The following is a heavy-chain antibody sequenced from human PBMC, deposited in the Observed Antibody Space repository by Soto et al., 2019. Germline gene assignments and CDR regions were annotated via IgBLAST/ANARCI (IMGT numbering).Heavy chain of an antibody. V-gene: IGHV3-15*01. D-gene: IGHD3-16*02. J-gene: IGHJ3*02. CDR1: GFTFSNAW. CDR2: IKSKTDGGTT. Sequence: GGSLRLCCSASGFTFSNAWMSWVRQAPGKGLEWVGRIKSKTDGGTTDYAAPVKGRFTISRDDSKNTLYLQMNSLKTEDTAVYYCTTVRYTYDYIWGSYRYPDAFDIWGQGTMVTVSS. CDR3: TTVRYTYDYIWGSYRYPDAFDI.